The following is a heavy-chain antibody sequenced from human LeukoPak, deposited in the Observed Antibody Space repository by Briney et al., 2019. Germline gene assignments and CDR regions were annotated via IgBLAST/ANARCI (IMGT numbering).Heavy chain of an antibody. CDR2: VYHSGNT. J-gene: IGHJ6*04. Sequence: SETLSLTCGVSGFAISSGYYWGWIRQSPGKGLEWIGSVYHSGNTYYHPAVKSRVTISVDTSKNQFFLNLTSVTAADTAVYYCVRGVVPAAHGVYNYYGMDVWGKGATVTVSS. CDR1: GFAISSGYY. CDR3: VRGVVPAAHGVYNYYGMDV. V-gene: IGHV4-38-2*01. D-gene: IGHD2-2*01.